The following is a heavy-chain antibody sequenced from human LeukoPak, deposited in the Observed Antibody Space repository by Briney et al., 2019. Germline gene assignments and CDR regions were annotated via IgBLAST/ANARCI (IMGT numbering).Heavy chain of an antibody. D-gene: IGHD5-18*01. J-gene: IGHJ4*02. CDR1: GGTFSSYA. V-gene: IGHV1-69*04. Sequence: SVKVSCKPSGGTFSSYAISRVRQAPGQGLEWMGRIIPILGIANYAQKFQGRVTITADKSTSTAYMELSSLRSEDTAVYYCAREGVYSYGQVHYWGQGTLVTVSS. CDR3: AREGVYSYGQVHY. CDR2: IIPILGIA.